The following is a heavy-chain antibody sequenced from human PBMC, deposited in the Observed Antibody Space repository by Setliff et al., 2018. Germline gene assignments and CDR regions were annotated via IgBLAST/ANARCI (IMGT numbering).Heavy chain of an antibody. CDR3: VKGSDPYYFYYMDV. CDR1: GESFSNNY. J-gene: IGHJ6*03. V-gene: IGHV4-34*01. CDR2: INHSGST. Sequence: SETLSLTCSVYGESFSNNYWSWIRQPPGKGLEWIAEINHSGSTNYNPSLKSRVTISVDTSKNQFSLKLSSVTAEDTAVFYCVKGSDPYYFYYMDVCGKGTTVTVSS. D-gene: IGHD2-21*02.